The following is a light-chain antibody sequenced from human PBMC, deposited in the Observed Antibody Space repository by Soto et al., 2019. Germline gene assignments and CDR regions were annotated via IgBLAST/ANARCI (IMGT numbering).Light chain of an antibody. CDR2: STR. CDR1: TGPVTTTNY. Sequence: QTVVTQEPSLTVSPGGTVTLTCASSTGPVTTTNYPNWFQQIPGQAPRSLIYSTRNQHSWTPARFSGSLLGGKAALTLSGVQPEDEAEYYCLLYYDGPRVFGGGTKLTVL. J-gene: IGLJ2*01. CDR3: LLYYDGPRV. V-gene: IGLV7-43*01.